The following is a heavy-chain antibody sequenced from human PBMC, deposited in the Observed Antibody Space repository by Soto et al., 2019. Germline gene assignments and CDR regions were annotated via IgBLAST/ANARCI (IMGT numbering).Heavy chain of an antibody. Sequence: QVHLEESGGGLVKPGGPLRLSCTASGFTFSDYYMSWIRQPPGKGLEGPAYSTGSGSTTYYPDSVKRRFAISRDNARTSLYLQINSLRVEDSAVYYCARSSLTYFEFWGQGTLVSVSS. CDR2: STGSGSTT. CDR1: GFTFSDYY. V-gene: IGHV3-11*01. CDR3: ARSSLTYFEF. J-gene: IGHJ4*02.